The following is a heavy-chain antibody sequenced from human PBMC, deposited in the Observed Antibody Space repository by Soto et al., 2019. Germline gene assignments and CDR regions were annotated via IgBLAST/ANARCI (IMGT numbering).Heavy chain of an antibody. CDR2: IIPILGST. CDR3: ARDRWSDSSGYYYESGY. D-gene: IGHD3-22*01. CDR1: GGTFSNYG. V-gene: IGHV1-69*01. J-gene: IGHJ4*02. Sequence: QVQLVQSGAEVKMPGSSVKVSCKASGGTFSNYGISWVRQAPGQGLEWMGGIIPILGSTKSAQSFQGRVTFTADESTTTAYIELRRLRSEDTAVYYSARDRWSDSSGYYYESGYWGQGTLVTVSS.